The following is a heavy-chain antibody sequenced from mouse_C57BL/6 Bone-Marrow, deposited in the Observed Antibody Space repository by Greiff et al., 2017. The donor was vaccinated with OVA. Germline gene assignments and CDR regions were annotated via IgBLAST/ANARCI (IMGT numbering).Heavy chain of an antibody. V-gene: IGHV5-4*01. CDR3: ARERAYYSKDY. CDR1: GFTFSSYA. D-gene: IGHD2-5*01. Sequence: EVKVVESGGGLVKPGGSLKLSCAASGFTFSSYAMSWVRQTPEKRLEWVATISDGGSYTYYPDNVKGRFTISRDNAKNNLYLQMSHLKSEDTAMYYCARERAYYSKDYWGQGTTLTVSS. CDR2: ISDGGSYT. J-gene: IGHJ2*01.